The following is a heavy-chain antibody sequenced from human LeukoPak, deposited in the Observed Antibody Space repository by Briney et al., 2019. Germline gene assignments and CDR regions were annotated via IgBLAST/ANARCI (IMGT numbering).Heavy chain of an antibody. J-gene: IGHJ4*02. CDR3: ARKERSYYDSSGTFDY. CDR2: IYYSGST. CDR1: GGSLSSGGYY. V-gene: IGHV4-31*03. Sequence: SETLSLTCTVSGGSLSSGGYYWSWIRQHPGKGLEWIGYIYYSGSTYYNPSLKSRVTISVDTSKNQFSLKLSSVTAADTAVYYCARKERSYYDSSGTFDYWGQGTLVTVSS. D-gene: IGHD3-22*01.